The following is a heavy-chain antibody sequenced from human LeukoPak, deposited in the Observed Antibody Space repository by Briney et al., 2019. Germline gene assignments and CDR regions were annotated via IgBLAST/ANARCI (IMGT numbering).Heavy chain of an antibody. CDR1: GGSFTGFS. V-gene: IGHV3-21*01. CDR3: AREVVVPAAMADYYYMDV. Sequence: PSGTLSLTCDVYGGSFTGFSWSWVRQTPGKGLEWVSSITSSSSYIYYADSVKGRFTISRDNAKNSLYLQMNSLRAEDTAVYYCAREVVVPAAMADYYYMDVWGKGTTVTVSS. D-gene: IGHD2-2*01. J-gene: IGHJ6*03. CDR2: ITSSSSYI.